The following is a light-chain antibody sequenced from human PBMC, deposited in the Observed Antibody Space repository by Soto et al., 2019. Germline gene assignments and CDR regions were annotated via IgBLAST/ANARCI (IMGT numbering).Light chain of an antibody. CDR2: DAS. Sequence: DIQMTQSPSTLSASVGDRVTITCRASQSISTWLAWYQQRPGKAPNVLIYDASNLETGVPSRFNGSGSGTEFSLTISSLEPEDFATYYCQQYNSYPLTFGGGTKVDI. V-gene: IGKV1-5*01. CDR1: QSISTW. J-gene: IGKJ4*01. CDR3: QQYNSYPLT.